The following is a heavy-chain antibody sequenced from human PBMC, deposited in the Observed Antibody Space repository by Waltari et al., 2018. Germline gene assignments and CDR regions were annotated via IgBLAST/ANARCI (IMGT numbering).Heavy chain of an antibody. J-gene: IGHJ3*02. V-gene: IGHV4-38-2*02. CDR1: GYSISSGYY. CDR3: ARDRKRDAFDI. CDR2: VYHSGST. Sequence: QVQLQESGPGLVKPSETLSLTCAVSGYSISSGYYWGWIRQPPGKGLEWIGSVYHSGSTNSSPSLKGRVTISVDTSKNQFSLKLSSVTAADTAVYYCARDRKRDAFDIWGQGTMVTVSS.